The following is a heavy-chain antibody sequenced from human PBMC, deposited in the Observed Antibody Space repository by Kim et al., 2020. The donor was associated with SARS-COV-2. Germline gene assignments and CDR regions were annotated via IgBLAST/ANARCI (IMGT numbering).Heavy chain of an antibody. Sequence: GGSLRLSCAASGFTFDDYAMHWVRQAPGKGLEWVSGISWNSGSIGYADSVKGRFTISRDNAKNSLYLQMNSLRAEDTALYYCAKDPGGIWGQGTMVTVSS. D-gene: IGHD3-10*01. J-gene: IGHJ3*02. V-gene: IGHV3-9*01. CDR1: GFTFDDYA. CDR3: AKDPGGI. CDR2: ISWNSGSI.